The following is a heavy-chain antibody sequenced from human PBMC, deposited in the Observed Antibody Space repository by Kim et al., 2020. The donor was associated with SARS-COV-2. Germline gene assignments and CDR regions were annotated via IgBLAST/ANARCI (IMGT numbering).Heavy chain of an antibody. CDR1: GYSISSGYY. J-gene: IGHJ5*02. CDR3: ARDIRPTDGWFDP. Sequence: SETLSLTCTVSGYSISSGYYWGWIRQPPGKGLEWIGSIYHSGSTYYNPSLKSRVTISVDTSKNQFSLKLSSVTAADTAVYYCARDIRPTDGWFDPWGQGTLVTVSS. V-gene: IGHV4-38-2*02. CDR2: IYHSGST.